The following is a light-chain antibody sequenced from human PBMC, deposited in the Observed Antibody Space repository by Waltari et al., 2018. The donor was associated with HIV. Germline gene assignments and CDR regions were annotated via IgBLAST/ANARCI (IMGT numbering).Light chain of an antibody. CDR1: DSNIGRNY. Sequence: QSVLTQPPSASGTPGQRVSISCSGSDSNIGRNYVYWYQQVTGTAPKLLIFRENKRPSGVSDRFSGSKSGSLASLASSGLRSEDEAAYFCAVWDDSLTGVIFGGKTKLTVL. J-gene: IGLJ2*01. V-gene: IGLV1-47*01. CDR2: REN. CDR3: AVWDDSLTGVI.